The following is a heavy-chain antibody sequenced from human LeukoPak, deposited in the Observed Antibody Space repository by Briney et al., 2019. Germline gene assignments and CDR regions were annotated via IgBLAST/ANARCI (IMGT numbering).Heavy chain of an antibody. V-gene: IGHV3-30*02. CDR1: GFTFSSYG. CDR3: AKDRVIVPGATSFDY. Sequence: GGSLRLSCAASGFTFSSYGMYWVRQAPGKGLEWVTFIRYDGNNKSYADSVKGRFTISRDNSKNTVYLQMNSLRTEDTAVYYCAKDRVIVPGATSFDYWGQGTLVTVSP. J-gene: IGHJ4*02. CDR2: IRYDGNNK. D-gene: IGHD2-2*01.